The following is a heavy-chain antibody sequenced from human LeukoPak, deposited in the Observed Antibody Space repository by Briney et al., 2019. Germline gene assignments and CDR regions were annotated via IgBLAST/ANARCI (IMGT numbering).Heavy chain of an antibody. CDR1: GGTFSSYA. CDR2: IIPIFGTA. V-gene: IGHV1-69*05. Sequence: ASVKVSCKASGGTFSSYAISWVRQAPGQGLEWMGGIIPIFGTANYAQKFQGRVTITTDESTSTAYMELSSLRSEDTAVYYCASDVGYDILTGYRALGYWGQGTLVTVSS. D-gene: IGHD3-9*01. CDR3: ASDVGYDILTGYRALGY. J-gene: IGHJ4*02.